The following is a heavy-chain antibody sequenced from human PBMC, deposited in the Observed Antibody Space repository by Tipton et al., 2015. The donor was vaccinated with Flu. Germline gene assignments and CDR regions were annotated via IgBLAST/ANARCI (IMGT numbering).Heavy chain of an antibody. Sequence: LRLSCSVSGYSIRSGYYWGWIRQPPGKGLEWIGNFFHSGSTYYNPSLKSRLTISVDTSKNQFSLRLSSVTAADTAVYYCARHTGDSVRGLIDYWGQGTLVTVSS. J-gene: IGHJ4*02. V-gene: IGHV4-38-2*02. CDR1: GYSIRSGYY. CDR2: FFHSGST. CDR3: ARHTGDSVRGLIDY. D-gene: IGHD3-10*02.